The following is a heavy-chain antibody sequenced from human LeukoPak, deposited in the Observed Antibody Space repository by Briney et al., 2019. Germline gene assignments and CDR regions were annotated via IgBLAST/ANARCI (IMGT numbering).Heavy chain of an antibody. CDR1: GGSISSYY. J-gene: IGHJ4*02. CDR2: IYYSGNT. Sequence: SETLSLTCTVSGGSISSYYWSWIRQPPGKGLEWIGYIYYSGNTNYNPSLESRVTISIDTSKNQFSLQLNSVTPEDTAVYYCARAPHGSGCDYWSQGNLVTVSS. CDR3: ARAPHGSGCDY. D-gene: IGHD6-19*01. V-gene: IGHV4-59*12.